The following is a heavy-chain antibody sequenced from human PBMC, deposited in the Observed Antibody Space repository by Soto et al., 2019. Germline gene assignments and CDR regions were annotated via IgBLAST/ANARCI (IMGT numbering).Heavy chain of an antibody. J-gene: IGHJ4*02. CDR2: ISGRGTNT. CDR3: ATSFRYFDN. V-gene: IGHV3-23*01. Sequence: PGGSLRLSFAASGSISTTTPLSWVRQAPGKGLEWVSTISGRGTNTYYADSVKGRFIISRDNLKNTVNLQMNGLGVEDTAIYYCATSFRYFDNWGQGTRVTVSS. CDR1: GSISTTTP.